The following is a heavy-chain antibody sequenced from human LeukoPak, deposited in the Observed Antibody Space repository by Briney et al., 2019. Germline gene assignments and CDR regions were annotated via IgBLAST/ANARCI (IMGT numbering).Heavy chain of an antibody. Sequence: PGGSLRLSCAASGFTFSSYGMSWVRQAPGKGLEWVSAISGSGGSTYYADSVKGRFTISRDNSKNTLYLQMNSLRAEDTAVYYCAKDRGLGGGPDYWAQGPLVTVPS. CDR2: ISGSGGST. V-gene: IGHV3-23*01. CDR1: GFTFSSYG. D-gene: IGHD2-15*01. CDR3: AKDRGLGGGPDY. J-gene: IGHJ4*02.